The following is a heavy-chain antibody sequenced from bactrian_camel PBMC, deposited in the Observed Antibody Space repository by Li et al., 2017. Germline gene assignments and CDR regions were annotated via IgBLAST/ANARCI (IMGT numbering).Heavy chain of an antibody. CDR1: GDTIGRYC. V-gene: IGHV3S9*01. CDR3: ATLSLGVANY. Sequence: QLVESGGGSVQLGGSLTLSCVASGDTIGRYCMGWFRQIPDREREGVAGIESDGSTSYADSVKGRFTISRDVTKNTLYLVLNSLKTEDTAIYYCATLSLGVANYWGQGTQVTVS. J-gene: IGHJ4*01. CDR2: IESDGST. D-gene: IGHD1*01.